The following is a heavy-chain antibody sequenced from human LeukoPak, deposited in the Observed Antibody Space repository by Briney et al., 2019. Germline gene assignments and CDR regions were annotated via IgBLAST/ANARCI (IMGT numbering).Heavy chain of an antibody. D-gene: IGHD2-15*01. J-gene: IGHJ4*02. CDR3: SCDFTGSDDF. CDR1: RFTFSMYW. V-gene: IGHV3-74*01. CDR2: LNLDGSRI. Sequence: GGSLRLSCAASRFTFSMYWMHWVRHALQKGLRWVSHLNLDGSRIDTANSVKARLTISRAKPKKTLYLQMNSLGVENTPVYSLSCDFTGSDDFWGEGTLVTVSS.